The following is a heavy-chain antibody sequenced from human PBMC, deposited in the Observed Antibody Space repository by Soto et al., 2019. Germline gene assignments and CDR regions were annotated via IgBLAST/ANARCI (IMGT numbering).Heavy chain of an antibody. J-gene: IGHJ4*02. V-gene: IGHV6-1*01. CDR3: EREKGYSHDRSGPFHY. CDR1: GDGVSSNSAA. D-gene: IGHD3-22*01. Sequence: SQTLSLTGAISGDGVSSNSAAWNWIRQSPSRGLEWLGRTYYRSQWLNDYADSVKSRITIKPDTSKNQFSLELDSVTPEDTAVYYCEREKGYSHDRSGPFHYSGLGTLVTVSS. CDR2: TYYRSQWLN.